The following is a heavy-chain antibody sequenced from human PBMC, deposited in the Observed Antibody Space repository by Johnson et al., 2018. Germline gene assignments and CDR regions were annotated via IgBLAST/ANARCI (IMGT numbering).Heavy chain of an antibody. Sequence: VELVESGGGLVQPGRSLRLSCAASGFTFDDYAMHWVRQAPGKGLEWVSGISWHSGSIGYADSVKGRFTISRDNAKNSLYLQMNSLRAEDTALYYCAKDTVVVVPAADYYYYYYMDVWGKGTTVTVYS. CDR3: AKDTVVVVPAADYYYYYYMDV. CDR1: GFTFDDYA. J-gene: IGHJ6*03. V-gene: IGHV3-9*01. CDR2: ISWHSGSI. D-gene: IGHD2-2*01.